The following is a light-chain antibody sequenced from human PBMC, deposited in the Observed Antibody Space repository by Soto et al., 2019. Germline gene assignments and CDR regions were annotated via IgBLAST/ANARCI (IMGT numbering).Light chain of an antibody. Sequence: QSALTQPASVSGSPGQSITISCTGTSSDVGSYNLVPWYQLHPGKAPKLMIYEVSKRPSGVSNRFSGSKSGNTASLTISGLQAEDEADYYCCSYAGSSTHAVFGGGTQLTVL. J-gene: IGLJ7*01. CDR2: EVS. CDR3: CSYAGSSTHAV. V-gene: IGLV2-23*02. CDR1: SSDVGSYNL.